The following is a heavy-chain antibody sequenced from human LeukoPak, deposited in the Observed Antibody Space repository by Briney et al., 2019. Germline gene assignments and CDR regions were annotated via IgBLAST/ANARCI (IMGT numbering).Heavy chain of an antibody. D-gene: IGHD6-13*01. V-gene: IGHV4-59*01. CDR3: ARAEGSSWYWFDP. CDR1: GGSISSYY. CDR2: IYYSGST. J-gene: IGHJ5*02. Sequence: TSETLSLTCTVSGGSISSYYWSWIRQPPGKGLEWIGYIYYSGSTNYNPSLKSRVTISVDTSKNQLSLKLSSVTAADTAVYYCARAEGSSWYWFDPWGQGTLVTVSS.